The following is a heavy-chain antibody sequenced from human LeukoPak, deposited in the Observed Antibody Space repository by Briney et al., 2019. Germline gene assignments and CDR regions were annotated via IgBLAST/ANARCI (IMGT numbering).Heavy chain of an antibody. CDR3: AKGIFRFGELLYYMDV. CDR2: ISWNSGSI. D-gene: IGHD3-10*01. J-gene: IGHJ6*03. CDR1: GFTFDEYA. Sequence: GRALRLSCASSGFTFDEYAMHGVRQAPWKGLEGVSGISWNSGSIGYADSVKGRFTISRDNAKNSLYLQMNSVRAEDMALYYCAKGIFRFGELLYYMDVWGKGTAVNVSS. V-gene: IGHV3-9*03.